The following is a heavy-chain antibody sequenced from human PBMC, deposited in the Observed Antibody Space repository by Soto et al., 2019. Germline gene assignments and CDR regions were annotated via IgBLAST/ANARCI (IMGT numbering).Heavy chain of an antibody. V-gene: IGHV3-21*01. D-gene: IGHD6-6*01. CDR3: ARATYSSPLYFDY. Sequence: GGSLRLSCAASGFTFSSYSMNWVRQAPGKGLEWVSSISSSSSYIYYADSVKGRFTISRDNAKNSLYLQMNSLRAEDTAVYYCARATYSSPLYFDYWGQGTLVTVSS. CDR2: ISSSSSYI. CDR1: GFTFSSYS. J-gene: IGHJ4*02.